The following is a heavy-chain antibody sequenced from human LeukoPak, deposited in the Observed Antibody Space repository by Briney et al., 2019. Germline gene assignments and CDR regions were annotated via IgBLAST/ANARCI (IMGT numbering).Heavy chain of an antibody. CDR1: GYKFTGYY. CDR2: INPNSGGT. CDR3: ARDEAVAGMGY. D-gene: IGHD6-19*01. Sequence: GASVKVSCKASGYKFTGYYMHWVRQAPGQGLEWMGWINPNSGGTNYAQKFQGRVTMTRDTSISTACMEVSRLRSDDTAVYYCARDEAVAGMGYWGQGTLVTVSS. J-gene: IGHJ4*02. V-gene: IGHV1-2*02.